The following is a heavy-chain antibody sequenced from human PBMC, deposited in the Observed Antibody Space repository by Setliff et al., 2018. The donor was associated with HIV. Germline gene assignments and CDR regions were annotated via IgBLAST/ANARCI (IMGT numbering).Heavy chain of an antibody. Sequence: SETLSLTCAVSGFSISSGFYWAWIRQPPGKGLEWIGSICRSGSTYYNPSLKSRVTISVDTSKNQFSLKLTSVTAADTAVYYCARREWLPMPGAFDIWGQGTMVTVSS. J-gene: IGHJ3*02. D-gene: IGHD3-3*01. CDR2: ICRSGST. CDR3: ARREWLPMPGAFDI. V-gene: IGHV4-38-2*01. CDR1: GFSISSGFY.